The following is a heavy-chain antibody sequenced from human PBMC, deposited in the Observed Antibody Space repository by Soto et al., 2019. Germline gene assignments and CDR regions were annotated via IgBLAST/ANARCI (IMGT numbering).Heavy chain of an antibody. D-gene: IGHD3-22*01. Sequence: QVQLVESGGGVVQPGRSLRLSCAASGFTFSSYGMHWVRQAPGKGLEWVAVISYDGSKKYYADSVKGRFTISRDNSKNTLYLQMNSLRAEDTAVYYCASTDSSGYPDYWGQGTLVTVSS. CDR2: ISYDGSKK. CDR3: ASTDSSGYPDY. V-gene: IGHV3-30*03. CDR1: GFTFSSYG. J-gene: IGHJ4*02.